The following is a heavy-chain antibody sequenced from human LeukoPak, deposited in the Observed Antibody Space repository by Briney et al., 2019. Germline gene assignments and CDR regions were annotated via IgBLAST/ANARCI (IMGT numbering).Heavy chain of an antibody. Sequence: GGSLRPSCAASGFTFSSYWMHWVRQAPGKGLVWVSRINSDGSSTNYADSVKGRFTISRDNAKNSLFLQMNSLRVEDTAVYYCARGGTRGYSPVDYWGQGILVTVSS. CDR3: ARGGTRGYSPVDY. D-gene: IGHD5-18*01. CDR1: GFTFSSYW. CDR2: INSDGSST. J-gene: IGHJ4*02. V-gene: IGHV3-74*01.